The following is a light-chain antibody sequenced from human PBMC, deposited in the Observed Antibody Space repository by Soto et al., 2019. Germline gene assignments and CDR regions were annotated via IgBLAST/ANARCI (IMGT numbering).Light chain of an antibody. CDR3: QSYDSNLSGFYV. Sequence: QSVLTQPPSVSGAPGQRVTISCTGSSSNIRAGYDVHWYQQLPGTAPKLLIYGNSNRPSGVPDRFSGSKSGTSASLAITGLQAEDEADYYCQSYDSNLSGFYVFGTGTKVTVL. J-gene: IGLJ1*01. CDR1: SSNIRAGYD. V-gene: IGLV1-40*01. CDR2: GNS.